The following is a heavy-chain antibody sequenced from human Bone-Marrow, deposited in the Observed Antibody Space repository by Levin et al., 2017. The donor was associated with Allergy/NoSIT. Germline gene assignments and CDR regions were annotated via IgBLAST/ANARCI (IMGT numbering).Heavy chain of an antibody. Sequence: SQTLSLTCAVYGGSFSGYYWSWIRQPPGKGLEWIGEINYSGSTNYNPSLKSRVTISLGTSKKQFSLKLSSVTAADTAVYYCARRDSWSGYYNYWGQGTLVTVSS. J-gene: IGHJ4*02. CDR3: ARRDSWSGYYNY. V-gene: IGHV4-34*01. D-gene: IGHD3-3*01. CDR2: INYSGST. CDR1: GGSFSGYY.